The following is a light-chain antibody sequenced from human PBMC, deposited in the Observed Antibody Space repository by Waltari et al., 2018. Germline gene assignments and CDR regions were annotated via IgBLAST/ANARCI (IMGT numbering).Light chain of an antibody. V-gene: IGKV1-5*03. CDR2: KAS. CDR1: QGISSW. CDR3: QHYSSYSRT. Sequence: DIQMTQSPSTLSASVGDRVTITCRASQGISSWLAWYQQQPGKAPKLLIYKASSLESGVPSRFSGSGSVTEFTLTISSLQPDDFATYYCQHYSSYSRTFGQGTKVDIK. J-gene: IGKJ1*01.